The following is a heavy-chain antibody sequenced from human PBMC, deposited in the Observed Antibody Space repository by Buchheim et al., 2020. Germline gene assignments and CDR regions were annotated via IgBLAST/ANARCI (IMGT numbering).Heavy chain of an antibody. J-gene: IGHJ5*01. D-gene: IGHD2-2*01. Sequence: QLQLWESGPGLVKPSGTLSLTCVVSGGSISTNNWWSWVRQPPEKGLEWIGDPYHDGTTKYNPSLQSRVTISVDTSKSQFSLRLTSMTAADAAPYYCARVRPAGDLGLFDSWGQG. CDR3: ARVRPAGDLGLFDS. CDR1: GGSISTNNW. V-gene: IGHV4-4*02. CDR2: PYHDGTT.